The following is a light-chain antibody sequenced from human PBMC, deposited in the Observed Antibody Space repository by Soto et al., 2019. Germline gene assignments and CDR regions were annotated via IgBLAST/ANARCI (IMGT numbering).Light chain of an antibody. CDR1: QGIDTY. V-gene: IGKV1-9*01. J-gene: IGKJ5*01. Sequence: DIQLTQSPSFLSASVGDRVTITCRASQGIDTYLAWYQQKPGKAPKLLIYAASFLQSGVPSRFSGSGSGTEFTLTFSSRQPEDFAAYYCQQLNTYPFICGQGTRLEIK. CDR3: QQLNTYPFI. CDR2: AAS.